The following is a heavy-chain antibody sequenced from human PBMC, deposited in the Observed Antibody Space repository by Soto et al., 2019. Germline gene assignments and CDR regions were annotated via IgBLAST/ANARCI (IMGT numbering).Heavy chain of an antibody. V-gene: IGHV7-4-1*02. Sequence: VSVKVSCKASGYTFTSYAMNWVRQAPGQGLEWMGWINTNTGNPTYAQGFTGRFVFSLDTSVSTAYLQISSLKAEDTAVYYCARDIGVVPAAKNWFDPWGQGTLVTVSS. CDR2: INTNTGNP. D-gene: IGHD2-2*01. CDR3: ARDIGVVPAAKNWFDP. CDR1: GYTFTSYA. J-gene: IGHJ5*02.